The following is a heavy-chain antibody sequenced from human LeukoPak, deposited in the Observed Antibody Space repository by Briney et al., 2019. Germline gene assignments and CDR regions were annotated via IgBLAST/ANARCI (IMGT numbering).Heavy chain of an antibody. J-gene: IGHJ5*02. CDR3: ARGEGRRYCSSTSCSNWFDP. CDR2: INHSGST. D-gene: IGHD2-2*01. Sequence: SETLSLTCTVSGGSISNGDHYWSWIRQPPGKGLEWIGEINHSGSTNYNPSLKSRVTISVDTSKNQFSLKLSSVTAADTAVYYCARGEGRRYCSSTSCSNWFDPWGQGTLVTVSS. CDR1: GGSISNGDHY. V-gene: IGHV4-34*01.